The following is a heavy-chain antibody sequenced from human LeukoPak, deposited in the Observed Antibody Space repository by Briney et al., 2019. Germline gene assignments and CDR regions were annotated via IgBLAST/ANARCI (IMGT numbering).Heavy chain of an antibody. Sequence: PGGSLRLSCAASGFTFSRHGMHWVRQAPGKGLEWVAVIWYGGNKKHYADSVKGRFTISRDNSKNTLYLQINSLRAEDTAVYYCVKDAGSDDYFDFWGQGTLVTVSS. J-gene: IGHJ4*02. D-gene: IGHD2-15*01. CDR1: GFTFSRHG. V-gene: IGHV3-30*02. CDR3: VKDAGSDDYFDF. CDR2: IWYGGNKK.